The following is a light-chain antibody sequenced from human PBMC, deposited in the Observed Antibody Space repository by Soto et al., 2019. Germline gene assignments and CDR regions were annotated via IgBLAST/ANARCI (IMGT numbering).Light chain of an antibody. CDR1: QSISSW. CDR3: QQYKSYPST. V-gene: IGKV1-5*01. Sequence: DIQMTQFPSTLSASVGDRVTITCRASQSISSWLAWYQQKPGKAPKLLIYDASSLESGVTSRFSGSGSGTEFTLTISSLQPDDFATFDCQQYKSYPSTFGQGPKVEI. CDR2: DAS. J-gene: IGKJ1*01.